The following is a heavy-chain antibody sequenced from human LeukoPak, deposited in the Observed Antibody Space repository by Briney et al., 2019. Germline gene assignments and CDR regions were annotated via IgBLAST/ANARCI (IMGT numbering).Heavy chain of an antibody. D-gene: IGHD1-1*01. J-gene: IGHJ4*02. CDR2: IYYSGST. Sequence: SETLSLTCTVSGGSISSSSYYWGWIRQPPGKGLEWIGSIYYSGSTYYNASVKSRVTISVDTSKNQFSLKLSSVTAADTAVYYCARFATNNWYFDYWGQGTLVTVSS. V-gene: IGHV4-39*01. CDR3: ARFATNNWYFDY. CDR1: GGSISSSSYY.